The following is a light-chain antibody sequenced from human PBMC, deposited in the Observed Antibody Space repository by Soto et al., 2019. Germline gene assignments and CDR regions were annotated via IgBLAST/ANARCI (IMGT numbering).Light chain of an antibody. V-gene: IGKV3-20*01. CDR3: QQYGSSPKT. CDR2: GAS. Sequence: EIVMTQSPATLSVSPGERATLSCRASQSVSSNLAWYQQKPGQAPRLLIYGASTRATGTPDRFSGSESGTDFTLTISSLEPEDSAVYYCQQYGSSPKTFGQGTKVDIK. J-gene: IGKJ1*01. CDR1: QSVSSN.